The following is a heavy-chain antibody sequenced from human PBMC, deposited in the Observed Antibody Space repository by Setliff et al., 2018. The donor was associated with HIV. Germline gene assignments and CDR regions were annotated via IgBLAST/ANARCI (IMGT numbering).Heavy chain of an antibody. CDR1: GYTFISYS. Sequence: ASVKVSCKASGYTFISYSIGWVRQAPGQGLEWMGWVAPNSGRTNYAQDFQDRVTMTTDTSSNTAYMELKSLRCDDTAVYYRARGGITGSYGYFQQWGQGTLVTVSS. D-gene: IGHD1-20*01. V-gene: IGHV1-18*01. CDR2: VAPNSGRT. CDR3: ARGGITGSYGYFQQ. J-gene: IGHJ1*01.